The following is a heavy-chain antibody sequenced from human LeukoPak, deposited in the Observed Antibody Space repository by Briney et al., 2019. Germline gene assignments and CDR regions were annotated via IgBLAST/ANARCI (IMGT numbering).Heavy chain of an antibody. CDR3: ARGGCSSTSCATDWFDP. D-gene: IGHD2-2*01. CDR1: GGSLSSYY. V-gene: IGHV4-59*01. Sequence: PSETLSLTCTVSGGSLSSYYWIWIRHPPGKALEWIGYIYYSGSTNYNPPLKSRVTISVDTSKNQFSLKLSSVTAADTAVYYCARGGCSSTSCATDWFDPWGQGTLVTVSS. CDR2: IYYSGST. J-gene: IGHJ5*02.